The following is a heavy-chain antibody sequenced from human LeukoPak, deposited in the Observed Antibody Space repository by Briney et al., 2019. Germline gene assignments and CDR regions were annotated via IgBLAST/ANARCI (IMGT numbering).Heavy chain of an antibody. CDR3: AVTTLIEYYFDY. Sequence: GASVKVSCKASGYTFTGYYMHWVRQAPGQGLEWMGWINPNSGGTNYAQKFQGRVTMTRDTSISTAYMELSRLRPDDTAVYYCAVTTLIEYYFDYWGQGTLVTVSS. D-gene: IGHD1-14*01. CDR2: INPNSGGT. J-gene: IGHJ4*02. V-gene: IGHV1-2*02. CDR1: GYTFTGYY.